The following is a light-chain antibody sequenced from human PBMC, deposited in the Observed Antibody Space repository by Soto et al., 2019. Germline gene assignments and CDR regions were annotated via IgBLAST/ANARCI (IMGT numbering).Light chain of an antibody. CDR1: QSVSTNY. Sequence: EIVLTQSPGTLSLSPGERATLYCRASQSVSTNYLAWYQQKPGQATRLLIYGASNRATGIQDRFSGSGSGTDFTLTISRLEPEDFAVYYCQQYGSSVTFGQGTKVEIK. CDR3: QQYGSSVT. CDR2: GAS. J-gene: IGKJ1*01. V-gene: IGKV3-20*01.